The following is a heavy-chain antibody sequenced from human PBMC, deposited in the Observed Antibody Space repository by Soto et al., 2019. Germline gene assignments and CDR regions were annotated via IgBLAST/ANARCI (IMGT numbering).Heavy chain of an antibody. D-gene: IGHD5-12*01. CDR3: ARAGGYSGYDYGRTFDY. Sequence: ASVKVSCKASGGTFSSYTISWVRQAPGQGLEWMGWINPNSGVANYAQKFQGWVTMTRDTSISTAYMELSRLRSDDTAVHYCARAGGYSGYDYGRTFDYWGQGTLVTVSS. V-gene: IGHV1-2*04. CDR1: GGTFSSYT. J-gene: IGHJ4*02. CDR2: INPNSGVA.